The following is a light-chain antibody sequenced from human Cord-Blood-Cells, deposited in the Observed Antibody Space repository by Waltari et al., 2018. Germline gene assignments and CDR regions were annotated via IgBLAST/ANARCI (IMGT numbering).Light chain of an antibody. CDR3: QHSERTGLT. CDR2: AAS. J-gene: IGKJ4*02. V-gene: IGKV1-39*01. CDR1: QSISSY. Sequence: SPTSRSRVSLSASVWEGAAFTCRASQSISSYLNWYKQKPGKAPKLLIYAASSLQSGFLSRLSRSASGSEFTVAITSALPNAFGNQWCQHSERTGLTYGGGTKVEI.